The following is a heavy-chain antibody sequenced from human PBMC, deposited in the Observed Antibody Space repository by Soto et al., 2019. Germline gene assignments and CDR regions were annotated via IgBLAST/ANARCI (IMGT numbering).Heavy chain of an antibody. V-gene: IGHV6-1*01. CDR3: AISWSPGGQSDGMDF. J-gene: IGHJ6*02. Sequence: PSQTLSLTCDISGNSVSSNTDALNWISQSPSRGLEWLGRTYYRSKWYNAYAESVKSRITINPDTSKNQFSLQLNSVTTEDTGVYDCAISWSPGGQSDGMDFCGQGTTVIGS. D-gene: IGHD2-8*02. CDR2: TYYRSKWYN. CDR1: GNSVSSNTDA.